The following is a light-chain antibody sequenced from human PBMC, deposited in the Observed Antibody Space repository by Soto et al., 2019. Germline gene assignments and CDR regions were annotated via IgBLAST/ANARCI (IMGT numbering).Light chain of an antibody. CDR3: QQRSNWPPIT. V-gene: IGKV3-11*01. Sequence: EIVLTQSPANLSLSPGERATLSCRASQSVSSYLAWYQQKPGQAPRLLIYDASNRATGIPARFSGSGSGTDFTLTISSLEPEDFAVYYCQQRSNWPPITFGPGTKVDIK. J-gene: IGKJ3*01. CDR1: QSVSSY. CDR2: DAS.